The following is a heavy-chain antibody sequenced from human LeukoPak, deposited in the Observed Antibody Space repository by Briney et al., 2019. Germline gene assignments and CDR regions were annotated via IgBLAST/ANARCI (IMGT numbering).Heavy chain of an antibody. CDR3: AREFTVMGDYVWGSYRHYSFDY. J-gene: IGHJ4*02. D-gene: IGHD3-16*02. Sequence: GGSLRLSCAASGFTFSSYSMNWVRQAPGKGLEWVSYISSSSSTIYYADSVKGRFTISRDNAKNSLYLQMNSLRAEDTAVYYCAREFTVMGDYVWGSYRHYSFDYWGQGTLVTVSS. CDR2: ISSSSSTI. CDR1: GFTFSSYS. V-gene: IGHV3-48*01.